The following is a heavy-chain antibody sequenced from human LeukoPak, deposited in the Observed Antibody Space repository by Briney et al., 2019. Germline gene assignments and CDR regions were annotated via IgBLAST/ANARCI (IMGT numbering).Heavy chain of an antibody. CDR1: GYTFTSYD. V-gene: IGHV1-8*03. D-gene: IGHD4-23*01. CDR2: MNPNSGNT. Sequence: GASVKVSYKASGYTFTSYDINWVRQATGQGLEWMGWMNPNSGNTGYAQKFQGRVTITRNTSISTAYMELSSLRSEDTAVYYCARGEVYYGGLGSWGQGTLVTVSS. CDR3: ARGEVYYGGLGS. J-gene: IGHJ5*02.